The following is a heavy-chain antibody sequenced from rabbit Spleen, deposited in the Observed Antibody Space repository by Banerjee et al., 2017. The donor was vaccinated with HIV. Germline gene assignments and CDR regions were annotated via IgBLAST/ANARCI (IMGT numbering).Heavy chain of an antibody. CDR2: IDPVFGIT. Sequence: QSLEESGGDLVKPGASLTLTCTASGFSFNEFSFNGGYDMCWVRQALGKGLEWVGYIDPVFGITYYANWVNGRFSISRENAQNTVFLQMTSLTAADTATYFCARSYAGKAITSLNLWGQGTLVTVS. CDR3: ARSYAGKAITSLNL. J-gene: IGHJ4*01. CDR1: GFSFNEFSFNGGYD. D-gene: IGHD4-2*01. V-gene: IGHV1S40*01.